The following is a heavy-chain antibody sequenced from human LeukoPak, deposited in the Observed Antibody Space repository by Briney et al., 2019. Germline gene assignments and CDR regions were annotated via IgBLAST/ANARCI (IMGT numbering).Heavy chain of an antibody. Sequence: ASVKVSCNAAGYTFTSYYMHWVRQAPGQGLEWRGIINPSGGSTSYAQKLQGRVTMTRDMSMSTVYMELSSLRSEDTAVYYCARAPTTIFGVVDFDYCGQGTLATVSS. CDR2: INPSGGST. CDR1: GYTFTSYY. CDR3: ARAPTTIFGVVDFDY. D-gene: IGHD3-3*01. V-gene: IGHV1-46*04. J-gene: IGHJ4*02.